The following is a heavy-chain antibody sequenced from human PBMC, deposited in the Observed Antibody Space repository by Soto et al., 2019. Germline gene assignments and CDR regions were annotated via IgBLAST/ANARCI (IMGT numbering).Heavy chain of an antibody. J-gene: IGHJ5*02. V-gene: IGHV4-4*07. D-gene: IGHD6-6*01. CDR3: AREVGRPGRFDP. Sequence: QVQLQESGPGLVKPSDTLSLTCSVSGGSLSGQFWTWIRQPAGKGPECIGRIYTSGTTTYNPSLESRVTMSMDAAKNQVSLRLKSVTAADTAVYYCAREVGRPGRFDPWGQGILITVSS. CDR2: IYTSGTT. CDR1: GGSLSGQF.